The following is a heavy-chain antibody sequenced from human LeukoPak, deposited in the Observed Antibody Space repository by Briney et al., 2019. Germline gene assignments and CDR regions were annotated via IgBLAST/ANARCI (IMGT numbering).Heavy chain of an antibody. CDR1: GFTFSSYA. Sequence: GGSLRLSCAASGFTFSSYAMSWVRQAPGKGLEWVSAISGSGGSTYYADSVKGRFTISRDNAKNSLYLQMNSLRAEDTAVYYCARNSRVGFDYWGQGTLLTVSS. D-gene: IGHD4-23*01. CDR3: ARNSRVGFDY. CDR2: ISGSGGST. J-gene: IGHJ4*02. V-gene: IGHV3-23*01.